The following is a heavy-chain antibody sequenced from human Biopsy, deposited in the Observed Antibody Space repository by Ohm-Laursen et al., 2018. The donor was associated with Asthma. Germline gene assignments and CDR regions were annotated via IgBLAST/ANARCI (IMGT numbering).Heavy chain of an antibody. CDR1: GFTFSSYS. CDR3: ARPRWGPYGY. Sequence: GSLRLSCSASGFTFSSYSMNWVRQAPGRGLEWVSYISSSSSTIYYADSVKGRFTISRDNAKNSLYLQMNSLRDEDTAVYYCARPRWGPYGYWGQGTLVTVSS. CDR2: ISSSSSTI. J-gene: IGHJ4*02. V-gene: IGHV3-48*02. D-gene: IGHD4-17*01.